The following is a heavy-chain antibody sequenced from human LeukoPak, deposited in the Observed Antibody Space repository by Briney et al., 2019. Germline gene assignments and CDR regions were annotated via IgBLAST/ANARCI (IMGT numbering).Heavy chain of an antibody. V-gene: IGHV6-1*01. J-gene: IGHJ4*02. CDR3: ARDQGRIVDY. CDR2: TYYRSKWFH. Sequence: SQTLSITCAISGDSVSTNSGARNWIRQSPSRGLEWLGRTYYRSKWFHDYAGSVISRITINPDTSKNQFSLQLNSMTPEDTAVYYCARDQGRIVDYWGQGTLVTVSS. D-gene: IGHD1-26*01. CDR1: GDSVSTNSGA.